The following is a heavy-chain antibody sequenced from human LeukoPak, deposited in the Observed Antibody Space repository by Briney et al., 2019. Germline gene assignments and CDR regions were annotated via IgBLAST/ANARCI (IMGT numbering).Heavy chain of an antibody. Sequence: ASVKVSCKASGYTFTGYYMHWVRQAPGQGLEWMGWINPNSGGTNYAQKFQGRVTMTRDTSISTAYMELSRLRSDDTAVCYCAAVVAPKEDAFDIWGQGTMVTVSS. CDR1: GYTFTGYY. CDR3: AAVVAPKEDAFDI. D-gene: IGHD2-15*01. V-gene: IGHV1-2*02. J-gene: IGHJ3*02. CDR2: INPNSGGT.